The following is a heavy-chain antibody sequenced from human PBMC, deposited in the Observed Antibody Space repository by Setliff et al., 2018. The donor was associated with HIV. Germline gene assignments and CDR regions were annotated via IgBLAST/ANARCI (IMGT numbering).Heavy chain of an antibody. Sequence: ASVKVSCKVSGYTLTEVSIHWVRQAPGKGLEWMGYFDPEDGETVHAQKFQGRITMTRDTSISTAYMELRRLRSDDTAVYYCARGRVMVYANRRYYYYMDVWGKGTTVTVSS. D-gene: IGHD2-8*01. CDR1: GYTLTEVS. J-gene: IGHJ6*03. V-gene: IGHV1-24*01. CDR3: ARGRVMVYANRRYYYYMDV. CDR2: FDPEDGET.